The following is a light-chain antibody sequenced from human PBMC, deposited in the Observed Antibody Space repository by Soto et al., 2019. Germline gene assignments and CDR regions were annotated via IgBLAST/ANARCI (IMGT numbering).Light chain of an antibody. J-gene: IGLJ1*01. CDR1: SSNIGGNS. V-gene: IGLV1-51*01. Sequence: QSLLTQPPSVSAAPGQKVTISCSGNSSNIGGNSVSWYQQLPGTAPKLIIYDADKRPSGIPDRFSGSKSGTSATLGITGFKTGDEADYYCGSWDSSLSAYVFETGTKVTVL. CDR3: GSWDSSLSAYV. CDR2: DAD.